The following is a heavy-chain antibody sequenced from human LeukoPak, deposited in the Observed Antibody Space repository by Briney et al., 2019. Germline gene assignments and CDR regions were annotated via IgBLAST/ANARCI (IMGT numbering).Heavy chain of an antibody. J-gene: IGHJ4*02. V-gene: IGHV4-30-4*08. Sequence: PSETLSLTCTVSGGSISGYYWSWIRHPPGKGLEWIGYIYYGGSTYYNPSLKSRVTISVDTSKNQFSLKLSSVTAADTAVYYCARTVVVVVPAAMVFDYWGQGTLVTVSS. CDR2: IYYGGST. CDR3: ARTVVVVVPAAMVFDY. D-gene: IGHD2-2*01. CDR1: GGSISGYY.